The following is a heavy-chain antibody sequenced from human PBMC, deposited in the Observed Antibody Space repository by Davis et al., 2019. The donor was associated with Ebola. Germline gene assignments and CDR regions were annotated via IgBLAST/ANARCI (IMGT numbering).Heavy chain of an antibody. Sequence: SETLSLTCAVYGGSFSGYYWSWIRQPPGKGLEWIGEINHSGSTNYNPSLNSRVTISVDTSKNQFSLKLRPVTAADTVVYYCARQIGYRYYYGMDVWGQGTTVTVSS. D-gene: IGHD5-24*01. CDR1: GGSFSGYY. CDR3: ARQIGYRYYYGMDV. J-gene: IGHJ6*02. CDR2: INHSGST. V-gene: IGHV4-34*01.